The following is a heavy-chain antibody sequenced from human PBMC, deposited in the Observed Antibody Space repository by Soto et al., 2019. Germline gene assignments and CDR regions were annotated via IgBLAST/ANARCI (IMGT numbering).Heavy chain of an antibody. CDR2: INHSGST. CDR1: GGSFSGYY. J-gene: IGHJ6*02. D-gene: IGHD3-3*01. V-gene: IGHV4-34*01. Sequence: PSETLSLTCAVYGGSFSGYYWSWIRQPPGKGLEWIGEINHSGSTNYNPSLKSRVTISVDTSKNQFSLKLSSVTAADTAVYYCARAHYDFWSGYYYGMDVWGQGTTVTVSS. CDR3: ARAHYDFWSGYYYGMDV.